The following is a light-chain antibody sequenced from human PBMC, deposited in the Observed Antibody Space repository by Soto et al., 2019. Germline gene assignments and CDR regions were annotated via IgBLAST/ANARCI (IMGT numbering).Light chain of an antibody. Sequence: SYELTQPPSVSVPPGQTAAIPCSGDRLGDKFVSWYHQKAGQSPALVIYQDNKRPSGIPGRFSGSNSGTTATLTISGTQVIDEGDYFCQAWDTSAVVVFGGGTKLTVL. CDR2: QDN. J-gene: IGLJ2*01. V-gene: IGLV3-1*01. CDR3: QAWDTSAVVV. CDR1: RLGDKF.